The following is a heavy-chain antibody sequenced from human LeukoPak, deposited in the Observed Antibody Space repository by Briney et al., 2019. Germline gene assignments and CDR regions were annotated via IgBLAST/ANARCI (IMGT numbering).Heavy chain of an antibody. CDR2: ISSSSYI. Sequence: GSLRLSCAASGFSFRDYTMNWVRQAPGKGLEWLASISSSSYIYFANSVRGRFTISRDNAKNSLYLQMNSLKAEDTAVYYCAKDSPSRTATTEVPVDYWGQGTLVTVSS. D-gene: IGHD1/OR15-1a*01. J-gene: IGHJ4*02. V-gene: IGHV3-69-1*01. CDR3: AKDSPSRTATTEVPVDY. CDR1: GFSFRDYT.